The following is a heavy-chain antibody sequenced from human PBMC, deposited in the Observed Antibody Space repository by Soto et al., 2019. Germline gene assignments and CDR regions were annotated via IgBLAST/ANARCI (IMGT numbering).Heavy chain of an antibody. V-gene: IGHV3-21*01. Sequence: GGSLRLSCAASGFTFSAYSINWVRQAPGKGLDWVSSISSTSSVIFYAESVRGRFTIARDNAKNSMYLQRNGLGAEDTDEYYCVRGGSGATSADLFDAWGQGTLVTVSS. CDR2: ISSTSSVI. D-gene: IGHD3-10*01. CDR3: VRGGSGATSADLFDA. CDR1: GFTFSAYS. J-gene: IGHJ3*01.